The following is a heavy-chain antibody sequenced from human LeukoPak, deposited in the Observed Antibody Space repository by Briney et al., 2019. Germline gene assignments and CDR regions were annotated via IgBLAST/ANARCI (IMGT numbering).Heavy chain of an antibody. Sequence: SQTLSLTCTVSGGSISSGDYYWSWIRQPPGKGLEWIGYIYYSGSTYYNPSLKSRVTISVDTSKNQFSLKLSSVTAADTAVCYCASLQNGGYSNYAIGYWGQGTLVTVSS. V-gene: IGHV4-30-4*08. CDR1: GGSISSGDYY. D-gene: IGHD4-11*01. CDR3: ASLQNGGYSNYAIGY. CDR2: IYYSGST. J-gene: IGHJ4*02.